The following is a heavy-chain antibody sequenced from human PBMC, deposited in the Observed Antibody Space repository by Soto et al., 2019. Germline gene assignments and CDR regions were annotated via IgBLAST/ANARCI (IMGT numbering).Heavy chain of an antibody. Sequence: GGSLRLSCAASEFTFSSYGMHWVRQAPGKGLEWVAVISYDGSNKYYADSVKGRSTISRDNSKNTLYLQMNSLRTEDTTVYYCARDCGRGYGMDVWGQGTTVT. J-gene: IGHJ6*02. D-gene: IGHD2-21*01. CDR2: ISYDGSNK. CDR3: ARDCGRGYGMDV. V-gene: IGHV3-30*03. CDR1: EFTFSSYG.